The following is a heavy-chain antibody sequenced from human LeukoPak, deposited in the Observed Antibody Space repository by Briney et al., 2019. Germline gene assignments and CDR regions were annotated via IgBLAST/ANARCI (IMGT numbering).Heavy chain of an antibody. D-gene: IGHD6-13*01. J-gene: IGHJ4*02. V-gene: IGHV4-59*08. Sequence: SETLSLTCIVSGGSINSHYWSWIRQPPGKGLEWIGYIYYSGSSNYNPSLKSRVSISVDTSKNQFSLKLSSVAAADTAVFYCASSPKTNISSWPFLSWGQGTLVTVSS. CDR1: GGSINSHY. CDR2: IYYSGSS. CDR3: ASSPKTNISSWPFLS.